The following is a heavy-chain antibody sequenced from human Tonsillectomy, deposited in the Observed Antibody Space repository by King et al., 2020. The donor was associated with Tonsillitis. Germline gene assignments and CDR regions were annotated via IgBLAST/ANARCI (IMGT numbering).Heavy chain of an antibody. CDR3: AKDLTSCYDSVCYGMDV. D-gene: IGHD3-9*01. J-gene: IGHJ6*02. CDR1: GFSFSKSG. Sequence: VQLVESGGGVVQPGGSLRVSCAASGFSFSKSGMHWVRQAPGQGLEWVAFIRDDGSIKDYADSMKGRFTVSTDNSRNTVDLQMDSLRAEDTAVYYCAKDLTSCYDSVCYGMDVWGQGTTVTVSS. V-gene: IGHV3-30*02. CDR2: IRDDGSIK.